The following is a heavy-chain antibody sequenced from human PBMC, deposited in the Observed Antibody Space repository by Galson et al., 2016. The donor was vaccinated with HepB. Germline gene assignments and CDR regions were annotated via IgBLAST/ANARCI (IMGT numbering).Heavy chain of an antibody. CDR1: GFSLSTPGVG. V-gene: IGHV2-5*01. Sequence: PALVKPTQTLTLPCTFSGFSLSTPGVGVGWVRQPPGKALEWLANIYWHNGKRYNPSLRSRITLNKDTSKNEVVLTLANMDPADTATYFCAHSRPDVLRFNWFDPWGQGTLVTVSS. D-gene: IGHD3-3*01. J-gene: IGHJ5*02. CDR2: IYWHNGK. CDR3: AHSRPDVLRFNWFDP.